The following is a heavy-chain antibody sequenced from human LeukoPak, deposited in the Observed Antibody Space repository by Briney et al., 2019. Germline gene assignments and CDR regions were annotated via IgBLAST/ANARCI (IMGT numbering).Heavy chain of an antibody. CDR2: SIPVFDIA. V-gene: IGHV1-69*10. CDR1: GGTFSRNA. J-gene: IGHJ4*02. CDR3: ARQSSDYDFWSGYFGFDY. D-gene: IGHD3-3*01. Sequence: ASVKVSCKASGGTFSRNAISWVRQAPGQGLEWMGGSIPVFDIANYAQKFQGRVTMTRDMSTSTVYMELSSLRSEDTAVYYCARQSSDYDFWSGYFGFDYWGQGTLVTVSS.